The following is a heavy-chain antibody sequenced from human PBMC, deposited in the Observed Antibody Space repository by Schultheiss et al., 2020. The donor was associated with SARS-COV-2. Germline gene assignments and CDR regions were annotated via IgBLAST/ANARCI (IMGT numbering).Heavy chain of an antibody. Sequence: GESLKISCAASGFTFSSYAMSWVRQAPGKGLEWVSAISGSGGSTYYADSVKGRFTISRDNSKNTLYLQMNSLRAEDTAVYYCAKDRTPLRFLEWLLDYWGQGTLVTVSS. CDR3: AKDRTPLRFLEWLLDY. CDR1: GFTFSSYA. CDR2: ISGSGGST. V-gene: IGHV3-23*01. D-gene: IGHD3-3*01. J-gene: IGHJ4*02.